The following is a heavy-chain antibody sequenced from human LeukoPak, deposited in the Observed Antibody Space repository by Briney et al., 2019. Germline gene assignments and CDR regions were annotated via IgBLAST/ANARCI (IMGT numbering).Heavy chain of an antibody. Sequence: GGTLRLSCAASGFTFSSYGMSWVRQAPGKGLEWVSAISGSGGSTYYADSVKGRFTISRDNSKNTLYLQMNSLRAEDTAVYYCAKDRAYYSDSSGYYLVRAYDYWGQGTLVTVSS. CDR2: ISGSGGST. D-gene: IGHD3-22*01. CDR1: GFTFSSYG. J-gene: IGHJ4*02. CDR3: AKDRAYYSDSSGYYLVRAYDY. V-gene: IGHV3-23*01.